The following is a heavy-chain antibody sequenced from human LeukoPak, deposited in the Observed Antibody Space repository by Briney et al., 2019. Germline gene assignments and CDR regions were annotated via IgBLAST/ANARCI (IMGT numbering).Heavy chain of an antibody. D-gene: IGHD3-10*01. J-gene: IGHJ6*03. Sequence: SETLSLTCTVSGGSINSYYWSWIRQPPGKGLEWIGYIYDSGSTNYNPSLKSRVTISVDTSKNQFSLKLSSVTAADTAVYYCARIRGFGADYYYYYMDVWGKGTTVTVSS. V-gene: IGHV4-59*01. CDR2: IYDSGST. CDR3: ARIRGFGADYYYYYMDV. CDR1: GGSINSYY.